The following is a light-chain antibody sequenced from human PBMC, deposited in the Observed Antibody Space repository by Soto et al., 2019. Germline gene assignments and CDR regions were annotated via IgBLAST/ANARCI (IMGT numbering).Light chain of an antibody. CDR2: AAP. CDR1: QSVDSSF. CDR3: QQYGTVPWT. J-gene: IGKJ1*01. Sequence: IVLTQSPGTLSLSPGGRATLSCRASQSVDSSFLRWYQQKPGQSPRPLIYAAPSRARGIPDRFNGSGSGTDFTLSINGLDPEDLAVYYCQQYGTVPWTFGQGTKVDIK. V-gene: IGKV3-20*01.